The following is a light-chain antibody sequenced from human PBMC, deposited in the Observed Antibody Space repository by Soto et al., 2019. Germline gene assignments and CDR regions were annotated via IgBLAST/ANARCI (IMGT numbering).Light chain of an antibody. Sequence: QSVLTQPASVSGSPGQSITISCTGTSSDVGAYKYVSWHQQHPGKAPKLMIYQVTNRPSGVSNRFSGSRSGNTASLTISGLQAEDEADYYCSSYTDSSNYVFGTGTKVTVL. CDR2: QVT. J-gene: IGLJ1*01. CDR1: SSDVGAYKY. V-gene: IGLV2-14*01. CDR3: SSYTDSSNYV.